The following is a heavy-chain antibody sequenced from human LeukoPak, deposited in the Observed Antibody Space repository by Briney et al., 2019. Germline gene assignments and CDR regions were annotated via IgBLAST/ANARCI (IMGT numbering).Heavy chain of an antibody. Sequence: GGSLRLSCAASGFTFSSYSMNWVRQAPGKGLEWVSSISSSSSYIYYTDSVKGRFTISRDNAKNSLYLQMNGLRAEDTAVYYCARMVVVAATTYYYYGMDVWGQGTTVTVSS. D-gene: IGHD2-15*01. CDR2: ISSSSSYI. CDR3: ARMVVVAATTYYYYGMDV. V-gene: IGHV3-21*01. CDR1: GFTFSSYS. J-gene: IGHJ6*02.